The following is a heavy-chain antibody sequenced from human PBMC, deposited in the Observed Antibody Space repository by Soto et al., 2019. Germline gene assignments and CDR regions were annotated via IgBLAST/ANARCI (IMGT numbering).Heavy chain of an antibody. CDR2: ISSTSRFI. CDR1: GFTFSGYS. D-gene: IGHD4-4*01. CDR3: ARDGSLYSASVSKCVDY. Sequence: EVQMVESGGGLVKPGGSLRLSCAASGFTFSGYSMNWVRQAPGKGLEWVSSISSTSRFIYYADSVKGRFTISRDNAKNSLYLQMNSLRAEDTAVYFCARDGSLYSASVSKCVDYWGQGTLVTVSS. V-gene: IGHV3-21*01. J-gene: IGHJ4*02.